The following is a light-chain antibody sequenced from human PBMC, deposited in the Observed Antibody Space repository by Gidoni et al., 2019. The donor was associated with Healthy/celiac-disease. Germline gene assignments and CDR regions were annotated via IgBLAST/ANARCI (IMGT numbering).Light chain of an antibody. CDR2: DVS. V-gene: IGLV2-14*04. CDR3: SSYTSSSTPYV. J-gene: IGLJ1*01. CDR1: SSDVGGYNY. Sequence: GSPGQSITISCTGTSSDVGGYNYVSWYQQHPGKAPKLMIYDVSNRPSGVSNRFSGSKSGNTASLTISGLQAEDEADYYCSSYTSSSTPYVFGTGTKVTVL.